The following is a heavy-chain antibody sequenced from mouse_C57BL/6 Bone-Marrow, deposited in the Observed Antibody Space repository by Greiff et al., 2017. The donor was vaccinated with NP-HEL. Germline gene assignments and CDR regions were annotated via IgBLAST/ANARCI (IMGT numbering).Heavy chain of an antibody. CDR2: IYPRRGNT. V-gene: IGHV1-81*01. Sequence: QVQLKQSGAELARPGASVKLSCKASGYTFTSYGISWVKQRTGQGLEWIGEIYPRRGNTYYNEKFKGKATLTADKSSSTAYMELRSLTSEDSAVYFCARRRSTMITSWFAYWGQGTLVTVSA. CDR1: GYTFTSYG. D-gene: IGHD2-4*01. J-gene: IGHJ3*01. CDR3: ARRRSTMITSWFAY.